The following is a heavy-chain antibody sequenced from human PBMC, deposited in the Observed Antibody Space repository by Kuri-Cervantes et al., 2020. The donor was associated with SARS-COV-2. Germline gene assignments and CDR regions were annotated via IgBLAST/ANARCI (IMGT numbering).Heavy chain of an antibody. V-gene: IGHV3-23*01. CDR2: ISGSGGST. CDR1: GFTFSNAW. J-gene: IGHJ4*02. CDR3: AKDEGDIVVVPAATGY. D-gene: IGHD2-2*01. Sequence: GGSLRLSCAASGFTFSNAWMSWVRQAPGKGLEWVSAISGSGGSTYYADSVKGRFTISRDNSENTLYLQMNSLRAEDTAVYYCAKDEGDIVVVPAATGYWGQGTLVTVSS.